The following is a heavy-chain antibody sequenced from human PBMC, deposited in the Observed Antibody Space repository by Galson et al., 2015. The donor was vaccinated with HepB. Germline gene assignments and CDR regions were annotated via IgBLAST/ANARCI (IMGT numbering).Heavy chain of an antibody. CDR3: AAATQYYYDSTGYYAGSHWFDP. Sequence: SVKVSCKASGFTFSNSAVQWVRQARGQGLEWVGWIVVGNGNTNYAPEFQGRFTITRDMSTSALYMEMTSLRSDDTAVYYCAAATQYYYDSTGYYAGSHWFDPWGPGTLVTVSS. CDR1: GFTFSNSA. CDR2: IVVGNGNT. J-gene: IGHJ5*02. V-gene: IGHV1-58*01. D-gene: IGHD3-22*01.